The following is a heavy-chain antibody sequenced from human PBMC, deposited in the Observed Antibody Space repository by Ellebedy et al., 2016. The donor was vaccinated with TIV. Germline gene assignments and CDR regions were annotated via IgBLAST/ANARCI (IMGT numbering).Heavy chain of an antibody. CDR2: IWYDGSNK. CDR3: ARDQSSGYGGMDV. CDR1: GFTFRSYG. Sequence: GESLKISCAASGFTFRSYGMHWVRQAPGKGLEWVAAIWYDGSNKYYADSVKGRFTISRDSSKNTLYLQMNSLRVEDTAVYCCARDQSSGYGGMDVWGQGTTVTVSS. V-gene: IGHV3-33*01. J-gene: IGHJ6*02. D-gene: IGHD3-22*01.